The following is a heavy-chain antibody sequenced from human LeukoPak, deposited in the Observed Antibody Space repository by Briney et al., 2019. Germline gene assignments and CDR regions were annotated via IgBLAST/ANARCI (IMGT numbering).Heavy chain of an antibody. J-gene: IGHJ4*02. CDR3: ARGHHRGIVVVPAAPDY. Sequence: PSETLSLTCAVYGGSFSGYYWSWIRQPPGKGLEWIGEINHSGSTNYNPSLKSRVTISVDTSKNQFSLKLSSVTAADTAVYYCARGHHRGIVVVPAAPDYWGQGTLVTVPS. D-gene: IGHD2-2*01. CDR2: INHSGST. CDR1: GGSFSGYY. V-gene: IGHV4-34*01.